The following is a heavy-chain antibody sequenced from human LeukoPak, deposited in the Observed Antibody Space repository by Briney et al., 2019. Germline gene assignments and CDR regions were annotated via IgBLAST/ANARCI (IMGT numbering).Heavy chain of an antibody. Sequence: SVKVSCKASGGTFSSYAISWVRQAPGQGLEWMGGIIPIFGTANYAQKFQGRVTITTNESTSTAYMELSSLRSEDTAVYYCARGGPYCSSTSCYYDAFDIWGQGTMVTVSS. CDR3: ARGGPYCSSTSCYYDAFDI. CDR2: IIPIFGTA. CDR1: GGTFSSYA. V-gene: IGHV1-69*05. J-gene: IGHJ3*02. D-gene: IGHD2-2*01.